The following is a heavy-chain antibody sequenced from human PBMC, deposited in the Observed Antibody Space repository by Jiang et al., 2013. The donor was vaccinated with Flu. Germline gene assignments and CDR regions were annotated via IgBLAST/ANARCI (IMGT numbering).Heavy chain of an antibody. Sequence: SGAEVKKPGATVKISCKVSGYTFTDYYMHWVQQAPGKGLEWMGLVDPEDGETIYAEKFQGRVTITADTSTDTAYMELSSLRSEDTAVYYCAREWGIYDSSGYRYFQHWGQGTLVTVSS. CDR2: VDPEDGET. J-gene: IGHJ1*01. D-gene: IGHD3-22*01. V-gene: IGHV1-69-2*01. CDR1: GYTFTDYY. CDR3: AREWGIYDSSGYRYFQH.